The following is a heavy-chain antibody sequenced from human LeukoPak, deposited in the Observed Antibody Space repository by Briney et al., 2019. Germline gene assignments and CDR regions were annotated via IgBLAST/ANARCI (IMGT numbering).Heavy chain of an antibody. V-gene: IGHV1-18*01. Sequence: GASVKVSCEASGYTFTSYGISWVRQAPGQGLEWMGWISAYNGNTNYAQTLQGRVTMTTDTSTSTAYMELRSLRSDDTAVYYCARPAMVPYYFDYWGQGTLVTVSS. CDR3: ARPAMVPYYFDY. D-gene: IGHD3-10*01. J-gene: IGHJ4*02. CDR1: GYTFTSYG. CDR2: ISAYNGNT.